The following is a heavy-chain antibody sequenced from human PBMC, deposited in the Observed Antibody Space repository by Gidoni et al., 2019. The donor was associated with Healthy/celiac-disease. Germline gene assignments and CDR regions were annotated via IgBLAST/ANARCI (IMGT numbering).Heavy chain of an antibody. CDR1: GGSFSGYY. CDR2: INHSGST. V-gene: IGHV4-34*01. Sequence: QVQLQQWGAGLLKPSETLSLTCAVYGGSFSGYYWSWIRQPPGKGLEWIGEINHSGSTNYNPSLKSRVTISVDTSKNQFSLKLSSVTAADTAVYYCARGLTRDFWSGGSVLWFGFDPWGQGTLVTVSS. J-gene: IGHJ5*02. D-gene: IGHD3-3*01. CDR3: ARGLTRDFWSGGSVLWFGFDP.